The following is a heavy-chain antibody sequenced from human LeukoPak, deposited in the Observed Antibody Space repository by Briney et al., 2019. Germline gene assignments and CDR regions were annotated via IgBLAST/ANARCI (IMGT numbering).Heavy chain of an antibody. CDR2: IYYSGST. D-gene: IGHD2-2*02. J-gene: IGHJ3*02. CDR1: GGSISSYY. V-gene: IGHV4-59*01. CDR3: ARAADGRYQPLYGAFDI. Sequence: SETLSLTCTVSGGSISSYYWSWIRQPPGKGLEWIGYIYYSGSTNYNPSLKSRVTVSVDTSKNQFSLKLSSVTAADTAVYYCARAADGRYQPLYGAFDIWGQGTMVTVSS.